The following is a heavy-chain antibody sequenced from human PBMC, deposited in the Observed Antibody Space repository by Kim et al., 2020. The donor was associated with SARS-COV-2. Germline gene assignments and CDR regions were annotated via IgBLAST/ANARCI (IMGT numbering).Heavy chain of an antibody. D-gene: IGHD3-10*01. J-gene: IGHJ5*02. V-gene: IGHV3-30*02. Sequence: GAGKGRFTISRDNSKNTLYLQMDSLRAEDTAVYYWAKHGITMVRGVQFDPWGQGTLVTVSS. CDR3: AKHGITMVRGVQFDP.